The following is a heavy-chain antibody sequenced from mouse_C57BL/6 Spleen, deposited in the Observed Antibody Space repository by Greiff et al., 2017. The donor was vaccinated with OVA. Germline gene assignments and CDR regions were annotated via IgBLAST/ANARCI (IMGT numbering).Heavy chain of an antibody. CDR2: ISVGGSYT. CDR1: GFTFSSYA. Sequence: EVKLVESGGGLVKPGGSLKLSCAASGFTFSSYAMSWVRQTPEKRLEWVATISVGGSYTYYPDNVKGRFTISRDNAKNNLYLQMSHLKSEDTAMYYCARGNWPGFAYWGQGTLVTVSA. D-gene: IGHD4-1*02. J-gene: IGHJ3*01. CDR3: ARGNWPGFAY. V-gene: IGHV5-4*03.